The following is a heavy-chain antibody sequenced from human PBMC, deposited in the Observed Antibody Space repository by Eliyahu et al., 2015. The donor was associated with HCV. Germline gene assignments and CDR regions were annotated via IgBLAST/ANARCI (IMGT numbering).Heavy chain of an antibody. Sequence: QVQLQESGPGLVKPSETLSLTCTVSGGSISSYXXSXIXQPPGKGLEWIGYIYYSGSTNYNPSLKSRVTISVDTSKNQFSLKLSSVTAADTAVYYCARAPGTRVFWSGYHDPNYYYYGMDVWGQGTTVTVSS. D-gene: IGHD3-3*01. CDR1: GGSISSYX. CDR2: IYYSGST. CDR3: ARAPGTRVFWSGYHDPNYYYYGMDV. J-gene: IGHJ6*02. V-gene: IGHV4-59*01.